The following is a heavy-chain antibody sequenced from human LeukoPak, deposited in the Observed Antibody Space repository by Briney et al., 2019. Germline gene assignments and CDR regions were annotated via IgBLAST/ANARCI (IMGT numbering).Heavy chain of an antibody. D-gene: IGHD1-26*01. CDR2: ISTSSRYI. CDR3: ARDLTGSNLY. Sequence: GGSLRLSCAASGFTFSSYTMNWVRQPPGKGLEWVSSISTSSRYIYYGDSVKGRFTISRDNAKNSLYLQMNSLRAEDTAVYYCARDLTGSNLYWGQGTLVTVSS. J-gene: IGHJ4*02. CDR1: GFTFSSYT. V-gene: IGHV3-21*01.